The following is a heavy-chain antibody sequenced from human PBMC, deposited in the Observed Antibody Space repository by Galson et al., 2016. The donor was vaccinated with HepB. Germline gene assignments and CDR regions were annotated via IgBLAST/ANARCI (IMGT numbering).Heavy chain of an antibody. CDR2: ITGSGTTI. D-gene: IGHD5-18*01. CDR3: AKDRDDTAMFHYYFDY. CDR1: GFTFSSYA. Sequence: SLRLSCAASGFTFSSYAMSWVRQAPGKGLEGGSSITGSGTTIYYADSVKGRFTISRDNSKNTLYLQLSTLRAEDTAVYYCAKDRDDTAMFHYYFDYWGQGTLVTVSS. V-gene: IGHV3-23*01. J-gene: IGHJ4*02.